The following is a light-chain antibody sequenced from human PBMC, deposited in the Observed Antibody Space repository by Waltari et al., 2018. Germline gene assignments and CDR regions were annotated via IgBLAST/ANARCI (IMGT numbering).Light chain of an antibody. CDR1: QSVSSS. J-gene: IGKJ5*01. CDR3: QQRDNWPSIT. Sequence: EMVLTQSPATLSVSPGERATLSCRASQSVSSSLAWYQQKPGQAPRLLIYDVSNRATAIPARFSGSGSGTDFTLTISSLEPEDFAVYYCQQRDNWPSITFGQGTRLEIK. CDR2: DVS. V-gene: IGKV3-11*01.